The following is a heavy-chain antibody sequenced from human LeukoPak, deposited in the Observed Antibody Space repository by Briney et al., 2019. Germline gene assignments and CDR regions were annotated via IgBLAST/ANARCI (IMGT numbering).Heavy chain of an antibody. V-gene: IGHV3-21*01. CDR3: ARVRYYYVSGTYYNLYYMDV. D-gene: IGHD3-10*01. CDR1: GFTFSSYS. J-gene: IGHJ6*03. Sequence: PGGSLRLSCAASGFTFSSYSMNWVRQAPGKGLEWVSSISSSSSYIYYADSVKGRFTISRDNAKNSLYLQMNSLRAEDTAVYYCARVRYYYVSGTYYNLYYMDVWGKGTTVTVSS. CDR2: ISSSSSYI.